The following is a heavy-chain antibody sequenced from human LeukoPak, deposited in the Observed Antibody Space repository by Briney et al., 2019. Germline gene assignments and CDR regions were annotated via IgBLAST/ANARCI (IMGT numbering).Heavy chain of an antibody. CDR3: ARGTGRSWFDY. D-gene: IGHD6-13*01. CDR1: GYTFTGYY. Sequence: ASVKVSCKASGYTFTGYYMHWVRQAPGQGLEWMGCIDPNSGGTNFAQKFQGRVTMTRDKSIITAYMELSRLTSDDKAVYYCARGTGRSWFDYWGQGPLVIVYS. J-gene: IGHJ4*02. V-gene: IGHV1-2*02. CDR2: IDPNSGGT.